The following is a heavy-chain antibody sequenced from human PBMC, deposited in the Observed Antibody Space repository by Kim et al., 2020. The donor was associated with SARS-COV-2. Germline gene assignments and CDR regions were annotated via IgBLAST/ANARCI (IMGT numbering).Heavy chain of an antibody. CDR2: INHSGST. J-gene: IGHJ6*02. Sequence: SETLSLTCAVYGGSFSGYYWSWIRQPPGKGLEWIGEINHSGSTNYNPSLKSRVTISVDTSKNQFSLKLSSVTAADTAVYYCARVLGLVATVTDRLHDGMDVWGQGTTVTVSS. CDR1: GGSFSGYY. V-gene: IGHV4-34*01. CDR3: ARVLGLVATVTDRLHDGMDV. D-gene: IGHD5-12*01.